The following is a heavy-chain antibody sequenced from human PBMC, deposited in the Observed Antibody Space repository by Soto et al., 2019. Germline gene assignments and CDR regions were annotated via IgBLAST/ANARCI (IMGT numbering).Heavy chain of an antibody. J-gene: IGHJ6*02. CDR1: GYTFTSYD. V-gene: IGHV1-8*01. CDR2: MNPNSGNT. CDR3: ARGVWAYCTNGVCYHYCYYGMDV. D-gene: IGHD2-8*01. Sequence: ASVKVSCKASGYTFTSYDINWVRQATGQGLEWMGWMNPNSGNTGYAQKFQGRVTMTRNTSISTAYMELSSLRSEDTAVYYCARGVWAYCTNGVCYHYCYYGMDVWG.